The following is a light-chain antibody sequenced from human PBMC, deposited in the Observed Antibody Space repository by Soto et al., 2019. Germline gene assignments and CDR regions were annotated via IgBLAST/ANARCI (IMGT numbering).Light chain of an antibody. J-gene: IGKJ4*01. CDR3: QQLNGYQLA. V-gene: IGKV1-9*01. Sequence: DIQLTQSPSFLSASVGDTVTITCRASQAMSTYLAWYQQKPGKVPKLLIRSASTLQSGVPPRFSGGGSGTELHLTLSTLQPDDSGIYYCQQLNGYQLAFGGGTNVEIK. CDR2: SAS. CDR1: QAMSTY.